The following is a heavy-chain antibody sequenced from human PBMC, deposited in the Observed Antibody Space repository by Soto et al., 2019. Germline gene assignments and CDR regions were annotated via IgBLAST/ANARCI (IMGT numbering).Heavy chain of an antibody. V-gene: IGHV1-18*01. CDR2: ISAYNGNT. CDR1: GYTFANYG. CDR3: ARDYDYVWGSYRLDY. J-gene: IGHJ4*02. Sequence: QVQLVQSGPEVKKPGASVKVSCNASGYTFANYGITWVRQSPGQGLEWVGGISAYNGNTNYGQKFQGRVTMTTDTSTSTAYMELRNLRSDDTAVYYCARDYDYVWGSYRLDYWGQGTPVTVSA. D-gene: IGHD3-16*02.